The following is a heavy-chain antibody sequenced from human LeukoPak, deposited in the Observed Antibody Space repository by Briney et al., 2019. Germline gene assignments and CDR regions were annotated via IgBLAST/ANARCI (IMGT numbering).Heavy chain of an antibody. Sequence: SETLSLTCTVSGGSINGYYGTWIRQPAGKGLEWIGRSYMSETTNFNPSLKSRVTMSVDASKKQVSLKLTSVTAADTAVYYCARGSGWLDYWGQGTLVTVSP. CDR2: SYMSETT. CDR1: GGSINGYY. V-gene: IGHV4-4*07. D-gene: IGHD6-19*01. J-gene: IGHJ4*02. CDR3: ARGSGWLDY.